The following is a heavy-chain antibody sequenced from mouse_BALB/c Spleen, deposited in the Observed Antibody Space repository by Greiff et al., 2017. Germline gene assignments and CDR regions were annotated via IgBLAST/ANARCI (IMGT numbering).Heavy chain of an antibody. CDR3: ARTAPITTVVAPRAMDY. V-gene: IGHV5-17*02. J-gene: IGHJ4*01. D-gene: IGHD1-1*01. CDR1: GFTFSSFG. CDR2: ISSGSSTI. Sequence: EVKLMESGGGLVQPGGSRKLSCAASGFTFSSFGMHWVRQAPEKGLEWVAYISSGSSTIYYADTVKGRFTISRDNPKNTLFLQMTSLRSEDTAMYYCARTAPITTVVAPRAMDYWGQGTSVTVSS.